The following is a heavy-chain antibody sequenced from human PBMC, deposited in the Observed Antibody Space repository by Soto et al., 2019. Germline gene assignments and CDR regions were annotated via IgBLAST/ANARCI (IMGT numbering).Heavy chain of an antibody. V-gene: IGHV3-33*01. J-gene: IGHJ4*02. D-gene: IGHD4-17*01. CDR1: GFSFSNYG. CDR2: MSYDASNK. CDR3: ARRLNDYGDYKFDL. Sequence: GGSLRLSCAASGFSFSNYGVHWVRQAPGKGLEWVATMSYDASNKYYADSAKGRFTISRDNSKNTLYLQMNSLKASDTAMYYCARRLNDYGDYKFDLWGQGTLVTVSS.